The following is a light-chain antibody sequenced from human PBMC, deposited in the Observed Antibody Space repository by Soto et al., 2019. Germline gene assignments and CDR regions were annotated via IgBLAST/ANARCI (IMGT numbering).Light chain of an antibody. J-gene: IGKJ1*01. V-gene: IGKV3-20*01. Sequence: EVVLTQSPGTLSLSPGARATLSCRASQFVSSTYLAWYQQRPGQAPRLLIYGASSRATGIPDRFSGGGSETDFTLTISRLEPEDFAVYYCQQYVSSPRTFGQGTKVDIK. CDR3: QQYVSSPRT. CDR2: GAS. CDR1: QFVSSTY.